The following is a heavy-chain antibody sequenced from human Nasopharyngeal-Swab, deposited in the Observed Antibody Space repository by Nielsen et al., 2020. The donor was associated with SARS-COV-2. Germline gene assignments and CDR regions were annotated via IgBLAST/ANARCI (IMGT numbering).Heavy chain of an antibody. D-gene: IGHD6-13*01. Sequence: ASVKVSCKASGYTFTSYGISWVRQAPGQGLEWMGWISAYNGNTNCAQKLQGRVTMTTDTSTSTAYMELRSLRSDDTAVYYCARVRGGSSSWYQGSDAFDIWGQGTMVTVSS. CDR3: ARVRGGSSSWYQGSDAFDI. V-gene: IGHV1-18*04. CDR2: ISAYNGNT. J-gene: IGHJ3*02. CDR1: GYTFTSYG.